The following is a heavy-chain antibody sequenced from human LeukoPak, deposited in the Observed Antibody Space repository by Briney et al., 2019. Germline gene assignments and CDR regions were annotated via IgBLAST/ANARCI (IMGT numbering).Heavy chain of an antibody. V-gene: IGHV4-34*01. J-gene: IGHJ5*02. Sequence: SETLSLTCAVYGGSFSGYYWSWIRQPPGKGLEWIGEINHSGSTNYNPSLKSRVTISVDTSKNQFSLKLSSVTAADTAVYYCARGDDYNWFDPWGQGTLVTVSS. CDR1: GGSFSGYY. CDR2: INHSGST. CDR3: ARGDDYNWFDP. D-gene: IGHD2-21*02.